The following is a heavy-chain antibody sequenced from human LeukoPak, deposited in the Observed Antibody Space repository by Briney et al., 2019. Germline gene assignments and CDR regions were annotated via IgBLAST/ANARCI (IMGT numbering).Heavy chain of an antibody. CDR3: ARGGPPLGYSSSWYIGNWFDP. V-gene: IGHV3-74*01. CDR1: GFTFSSYW. D-gene: IGHD6-13*01. Sequence: GGSLRLSCAASGFTFSSYWMHWARQAPGKGLVWVSRINSDGSSTSYADSVKGRFTISRDNAKNTLYLQMNSLRAEDTAVYYCARGGPPLGYSSSWYIGNWFDPWGQGTLVTVSS. CDR2: INSDGSST. J-gene: IGHJ5*02.